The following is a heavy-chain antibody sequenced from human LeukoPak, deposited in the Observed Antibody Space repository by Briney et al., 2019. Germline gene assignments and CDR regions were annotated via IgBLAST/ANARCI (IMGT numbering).Heavy chain of an antibody. Sequence: GASVKVSCKASGYTFTSYGISWVRQAPGQGLEWMGWISPYNGNTNYAQKVQGRVTMITDTSTSTAYMELRSLRSDDTAVYYCARDRGQALAYGDYPDWGQGTLVTVSS. J-gene: IGHJ4*02. CDR2: ISPYNGNT. CDR3: ARDRGQALAYGDYPD. V-gene: IGHV1-18*01. D-gene: IGHD4-17*01. CDR1: GYTFTSYG.